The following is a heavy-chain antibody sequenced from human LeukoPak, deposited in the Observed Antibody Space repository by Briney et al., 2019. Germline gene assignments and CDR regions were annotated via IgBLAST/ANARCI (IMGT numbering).Heavy chain of an antibody. Sequence: SETLSLTCAVYGGSFSGYYWSWIRQPPGKGLEWIGEINHSGSTDYNPSLKSRVTISVDTSKNQFSLKLSSVTAADTAVYYCARGYPPAWYSTFDYYFDYWGQGTLVTVSS. CDR1: GGSFSGYY. CDR3: ARGYPPAWYSTFDYYFDY. J-gene: IGHJ4*02. CDR2: INHSGST. D-gene: IGHD6-13*01. V-gene: IGHV4-34*01.